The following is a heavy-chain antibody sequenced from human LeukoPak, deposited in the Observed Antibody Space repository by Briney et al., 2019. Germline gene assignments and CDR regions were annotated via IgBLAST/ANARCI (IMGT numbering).Heavy chain of an antibody. CDR3: ARPQRPTCDILTGYYRGSWFDP. CDR2: INHSGST. V-gene: IGHV4-34*01. Sequence: PSETLSLTCAVYGGSFSGYYWSWIRQPPGKGLEWIGEINHSGSTNYNPSLKSRVTISVDTSKNQFSLKLSSVTAADTAVYYCARPQRPTCDILTGYYRGSWFDPWGQGTLVTVSS. D-gene: IGHD3-9*01. J-gene: IGHJ5*02. CDR1: GGSFSGYY.